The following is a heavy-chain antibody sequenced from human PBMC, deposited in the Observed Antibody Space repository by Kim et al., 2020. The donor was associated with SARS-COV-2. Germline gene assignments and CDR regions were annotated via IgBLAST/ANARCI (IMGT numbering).Heavy chain of an antibody. J-gene: IGHJ6*02. CDR3: ATAGGYYYNGMDV. CDR2: IRSKANNYAT. Sequence: GGSLRLSCVVSGFTFSGSTIHWVRQASGKGLEWVGHIRSKANNYATTYAASVRGRFTISRDDSRNTAYLQLNSLKTEDTAVYYCATAGGYYYNGMDVWGQGTTVTVSS. V-gene: IGHV3-73*01. CDR1: GFTFSGST. D-gene: IGHD3-10*01.